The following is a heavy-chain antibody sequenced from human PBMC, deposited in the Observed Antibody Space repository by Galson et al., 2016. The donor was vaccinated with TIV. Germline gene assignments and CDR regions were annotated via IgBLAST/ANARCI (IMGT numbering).Heavy chain of an antibody. J-gene: IGHJ4*02. CDR3: ARDGGNAWEYDC. CDR2: IGRGANFR. Sequence: PGKGLEWLSYIGRGANFRDYSDSVKGRFTVSEDNAKTSLYLQMSSLRAEDTGVYYCARDGGNAWEYDCWGQGTLVTVSP. V-gene: IGHV3-48*03. D-gene: IGHD1-26*01.